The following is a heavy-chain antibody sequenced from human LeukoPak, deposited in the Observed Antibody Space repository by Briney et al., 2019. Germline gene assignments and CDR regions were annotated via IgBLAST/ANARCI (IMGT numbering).Heavy chain of an antibody. D-gene: IGHD4-17*01. CDR1: GFTFSSYG. CDR2: ISYDGSNK. CDR3: AKIGYGDYNYFDY. Sequence: GRSLRLSCAASGFTFSSYGMRWVRQAPGKGLEWVAVISYDGSNKYYADSVKGRFTISRDNSKNTLYLQMNSLRAEDTAVYYCAKIGYGDYNYFDYWGQGTLVTVSS. V-gene: IGHV3-30*18. J-gene: IGHJ4*02.